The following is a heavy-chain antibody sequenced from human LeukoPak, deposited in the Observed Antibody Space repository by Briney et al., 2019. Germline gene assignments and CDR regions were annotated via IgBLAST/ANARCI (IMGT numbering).Heavy chain of an antibody. V-gene: IGHV1-18*01. CDR1: GYTFTSYG. CDR3: ARDNSVGDYAWWFDP. D-gene: IGHD1-26*01. CDR2: ISAYNGNT. J-gene: IGHJ5*02. Sequence: GASVKVSCKASGYTFTSYGISWVRQAPGQGLEWMGWISAYNGNTNYAQKLQGRVTMTTDTSTSTAYMELSSLRSEDTAVYYCARDNSVGDYAWWFDPWGQGTLVTVSP.